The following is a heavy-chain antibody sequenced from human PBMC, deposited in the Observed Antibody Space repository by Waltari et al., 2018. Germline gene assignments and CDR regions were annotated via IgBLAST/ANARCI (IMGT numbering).Heavy chain of an antibody. V-gene: IGHV1-18*01. Sequence: QVRLVQSGAEVKKPGASVKVSCKASGYTFTSYGISWVRQAPGQGLEWMGWISGYKGNTNEAQKLQGRVTRTTDKSTSTADMELRSLRSDDTAVYYCARDRVGHYDFWSGPYYFDYWGQGTLVTVSS. CDR3: ARDRVGHYDFWSGPYYFDY. CDR2: ISGYKGNT. D-gene: IGHD3-3*01. CDR1: GYTFTSYG. J-gene: IGHJ4*02.